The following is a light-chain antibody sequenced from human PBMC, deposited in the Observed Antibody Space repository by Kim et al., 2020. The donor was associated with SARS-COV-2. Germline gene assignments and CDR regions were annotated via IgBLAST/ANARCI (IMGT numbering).Light chain of an antibody. V-gene: IGKV3D-15*01. CDR2: DTS. Sequence: EVVMTQSPATLPLSPGERATLSCRASQTVSSNFLAWYQQKPGQTPRLLIYDTSSRATGIPAWFSGSGSGTEFTLTISTLQSEDFAVYYCQQYSNWPLTFGQGTKVDIK. J-gene: IGKJ1*01. CDR3: QQYSNWPLT. CDR1: QTVSSN.